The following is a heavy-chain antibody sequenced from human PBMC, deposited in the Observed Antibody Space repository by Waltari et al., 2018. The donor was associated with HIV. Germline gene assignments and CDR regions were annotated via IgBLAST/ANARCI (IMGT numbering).Heavy chain of an antibody. CDR2: ISSSGNFK. Sequence: GESLRLSCVTSGFIFNSYSMNWVRQAPGKGPEWVSSISSSGNFKHYADSVKGRFTISRDNAENSLYLQMNGLRAEDTAIYYCARDSRGSTWSLNWFDPWGQGTLVTVSS. CDR1: GFIFNSYS. D-gene: IGHD6-6*01. V-gene: IGHV3-21*01. CDR3: ARDSRGSTWSLNWFDP. J-gene: IGHJ5*02.